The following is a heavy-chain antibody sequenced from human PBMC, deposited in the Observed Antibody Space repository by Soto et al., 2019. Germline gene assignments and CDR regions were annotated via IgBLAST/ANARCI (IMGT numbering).Heavy chain of an antibody. J-gene: IGHJ6*02. CDR1: GYSFTSYW. CDR2: IYPGDSDT. CDR3: ARSIAVAGGYYGMDV. Sequence: GEALKISCKGSGYSFTSYWIGSVRQMPGKGLEWMGIIYPGDSDTRYSPSFQGQVTISADKSISTAYLQWSSLKASDTAMYYCARSIAVAGGYYGMDVWGQGTTVTVSS. V-gene: IGHV5-51*01. D-gene: IGHD6-19*01.